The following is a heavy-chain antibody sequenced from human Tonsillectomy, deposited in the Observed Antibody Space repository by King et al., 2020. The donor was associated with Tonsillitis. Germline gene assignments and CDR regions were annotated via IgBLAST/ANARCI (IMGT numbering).Heavy chain of an antibody. CDR1: GFTFGSYA. D-gene: IGHD6-13*01. V-gene: IGHV3-23*04. CDR3: AKDTTRTRIAAATDY. CDR2: ISDSGGST. Sequence: VQLVESGGGLVLPGGSLRLSCAASGFTFGSYAMSWVRQAPAKGLELVSSISDSGGSTYYTDSVKGRVTISRDNSKNTLYLQMNSLRAEDTAIYYCAKDTTRTRIAAATDYWGQGTLVTVSS. J-gene: IGHJ4*02.